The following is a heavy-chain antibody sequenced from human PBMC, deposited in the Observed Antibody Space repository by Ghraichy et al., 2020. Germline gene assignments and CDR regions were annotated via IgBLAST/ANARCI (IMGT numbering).Heavy chain of an antibody. CDR1: GFTFASYA. V-gene: IGHV3-23*01. CDR3: AKDLLPGVFDY. CDR2: ISASGGST. J-gene: IGHJ4*02. Sequence: GGSLRLSCAASGFTFASYAMSWVRQAPGKGLEWVAGISASGGSTHYADSVKGRFTISSDNSKNTLYLQMNSLRAEDTAVYYCAKDLLPGVFDYWGQGTLVTVSS. D-gene: IGHD1-26*01.